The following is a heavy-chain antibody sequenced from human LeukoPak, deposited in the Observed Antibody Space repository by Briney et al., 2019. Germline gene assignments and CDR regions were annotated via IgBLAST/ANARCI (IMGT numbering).Heavy chain of an antibody. D-gene: IGHD2-2*01. CDR2: ISYDGSNK. Sequence: GRSLRLSCAASGFTFSSHGMHWVRQAPGKGLEWVAVISYDGSNKYYADSVKGRFTISRDDSKNTLYLQMNSLRAEDTAVYYCAKIHGPAALYYFDYWGQGTLVTVS. J-gene: IGHJ4*02. CDR3: AKIHGPAALYYFDY. CDR1: GFTFSSHG. V-gene: IGHV3-30*18.